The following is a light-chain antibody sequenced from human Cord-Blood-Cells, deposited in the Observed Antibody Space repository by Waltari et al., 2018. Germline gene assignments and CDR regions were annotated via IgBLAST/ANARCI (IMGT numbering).Light chain of an antibody. CDR2: EDN. J-gene: IGLJ3*02. Sequence: FMLTQPHSVSESPGKTVTISCTRSSGSIASNSVQWYQQRPGSSPTTVIYEDNQRPSVVPDRFSGSIDSSSNSASLTIAGLKTEDEADYYCQSYDSSNWVFGGGTKLTVL. CDR1: SGSIASNS. CDR3: QSYDSSNWV. V-gene: IGLV6-57*01.